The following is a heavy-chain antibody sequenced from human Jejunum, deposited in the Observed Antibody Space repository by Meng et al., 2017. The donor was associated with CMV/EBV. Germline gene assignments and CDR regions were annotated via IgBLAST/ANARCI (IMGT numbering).Heavy chain of an antibody. D-gene: IGHD3-3*01. Sequence: EVQLVESXGGLVKRXXSVXXPCAASGFTFSDAWMRWVRQAPGKGLEWVGRIKAKTGGEPTDYAAPVKGRFTLSRDDSKNTAYLQMDSLKTDDTAVYYCTRSKVGDFDYWGQGTLVTVSS. CDR3: TRSKVGDFDY. V-gene: IGHV3-15*01. CDR2: IKAKTGGEPT. J-gene: IGHJ4*02. CDR1: GFTFSDAW.